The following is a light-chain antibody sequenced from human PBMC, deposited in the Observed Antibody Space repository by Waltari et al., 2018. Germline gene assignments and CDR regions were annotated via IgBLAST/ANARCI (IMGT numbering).Light chain of an antibody. CDR3: QKYGALPAT. CDR2: EAS. Sequence: EIVLTQSPGPLSLSPGERATLSCRASQSISKYLVWYQQKPGQAPRLLIYEASIRATGIPDRFSGSGSGTDFSLIISRLEPEDFAVYYCQKYGALPATFGQGTKVEIK. V-gene: IGKV3-20*01. J-gene: IGKJ1*01. CDR1: QSISKY.